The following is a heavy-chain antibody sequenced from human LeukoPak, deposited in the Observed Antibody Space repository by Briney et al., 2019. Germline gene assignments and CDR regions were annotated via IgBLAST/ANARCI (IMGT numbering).Heavy chain of an antibody. CDR2: INPSGGST. CDR1: GYTFTSYY. Sequence: ASVKVSCKXSGYTFTSYYMHWVRQAPGQGLERMGIINPSGGSTSYAQKFQGRVTMTRDTSTSTVYMELSSLRSEDTAVYYCARVWLGGSQNHYNWFDPWGQGTLVTVSS. CDR3: ARVWLGGSQNHYNWFDP. J-gene: IGHJ5*02. D-gene: IGHD1-26*01. V-gene: IGHV1-46*01.